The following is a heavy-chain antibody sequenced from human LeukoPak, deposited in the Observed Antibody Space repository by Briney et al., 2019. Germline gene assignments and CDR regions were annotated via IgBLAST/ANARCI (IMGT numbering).Heavy chain of an antibody. J-gene: IGHJ4*02. Sequence: GASVKDSCQASGYTFRSYGISWVGQAPCRGLAWMGWISCYNGITSYAQKREGRATMTTDTSTTTAYIELRSMRSDDTAVYYCARGDYSGSYYYFDYWGQGTLVTVSS. CDR3: ARGDYSGSYYYFDY. CDR1: GYTFRSYG. CDR2: ISCYNGIT. D-gene: IGHD1-26*01. V-gene: IGHV1-18*01.